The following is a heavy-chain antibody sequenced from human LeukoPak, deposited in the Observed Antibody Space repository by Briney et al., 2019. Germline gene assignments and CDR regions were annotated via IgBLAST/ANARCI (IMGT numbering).Heavy chain of an antibody. CDR1: GYTFTNNY. CDR2: IYPRDGST. Sequence: GASVTVSCKASGYTFTNNYLHWVRQAHGQGLEWMGMIYPRDGSTSYAQNFQGRVTVTRDTSTTTVHMELRGLRSEDTAVYYCARDQEGLDYWGQGTVVTVSS. J-gene: IGHJ4*02. CDR3: ARDQEGLDY. V-gene: IGHV1-46*01.